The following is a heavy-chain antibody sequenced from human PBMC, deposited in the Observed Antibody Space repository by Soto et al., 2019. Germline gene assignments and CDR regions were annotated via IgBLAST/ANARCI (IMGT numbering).Heavy chain of an antibody. CDR1: GFTFSTYG. J-gene: IGHJ4*02. CDR2: ISYDGSNK. Sequence: QVQLVESGGGVVQSGRSLRLSCAASGFTFSTYGMHWVRQAPGKGLEWVAIISYDGSNKYYADSVKGRFTISRDNSNTTLYRQMNSLRAVATAVYYCAREHVAYCGGECCAFDYWGQGTMVTVSS. V-gene: IGHV3-30*03. CDR3: AREHVAYCGGECCAFDY. D-gene: IGHD2-21*01.